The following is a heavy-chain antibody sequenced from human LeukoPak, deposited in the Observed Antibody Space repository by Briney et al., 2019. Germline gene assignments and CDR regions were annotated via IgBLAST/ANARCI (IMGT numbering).Heavy chain of an antibody. V-gene: IGHV4-39*01. J-gene: IGHJ5*02. CDR1: GGSISSSSYY. CDR2: IYYSGST. D-gene: IGHD6-19*01. Sequence: SETLSLTCTVSGGSISSSSYYRGWIRQPPGKGLEWIGSIYYSGSTYYNPSLKSRVTISVDTSENQFSLKLSSVTAADTAVYYCAITAETVAGNWFDPWGQGTLVTVSS. CDR3: AITAETVAGNWFDP.